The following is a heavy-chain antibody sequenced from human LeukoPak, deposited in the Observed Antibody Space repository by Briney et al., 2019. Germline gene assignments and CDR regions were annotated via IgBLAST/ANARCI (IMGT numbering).Heavy chain of an antibody. CDR2: IRSKAFGETA. D-gene: IGHD7-27*01. CDR3: TRDRGSSTLGDY. V-gene: IGHV3-49*04. J-gene: IGHJ4*02. Sequence: GGFLRLSCTVSGFTFGDYAVNWVRQAPGKGLEWVGFIRSKAFGETAEYAASVKGRFTISRDDSKSIAYLQMNSLKTEDTAVYYCTRDRGSSTLGDYWGQGTLVTVSS. CDR1: GFTFGDYA.